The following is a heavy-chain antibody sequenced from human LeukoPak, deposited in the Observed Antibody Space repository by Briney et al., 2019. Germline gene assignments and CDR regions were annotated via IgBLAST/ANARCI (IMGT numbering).Heavy chain of an antibody. CDR1: GGSISSSSYY. CDR3: ARDAKYYYGSRTFFFYEH. Sequence: SETLSLTCTVSGGSISSSSYYWVWIRQPPGKGLEWIGSIFYSGRTYYNPSLKSRVTMSTDPSKNQFSLKLSSVTAADTAIYYCARDAKYYYGSRTFFFYEHWGQGTLLTVSS. V-gene: IGHV4-39*07. D-gene: IGHD3-10*01. CDR2: IFYSGRT. J-gene: IGHJ4*02.